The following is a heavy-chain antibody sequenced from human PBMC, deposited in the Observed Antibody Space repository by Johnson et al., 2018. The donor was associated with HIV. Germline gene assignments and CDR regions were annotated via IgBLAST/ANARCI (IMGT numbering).Heavy chain of an antibody. Sequence: QVQLVESGGGVVRPGGSLRLSCAASGFTFDDYGMSWVRQAPGKGLEWVAVISYDGSNKYYADSVKGRFTISRDNSKNTLYLQMNSLRAEDTAVYYCATDEYTNSLGVWGQGTMVTVSS. V-gene: IGHV3-30*03. J-gene: IGHJ3*01. CDR3: ATDEYTNSLGV. CDR2: ISYDGSNK. CDR1: GFTFDDYG. D-gene: IGHD6-6*01.